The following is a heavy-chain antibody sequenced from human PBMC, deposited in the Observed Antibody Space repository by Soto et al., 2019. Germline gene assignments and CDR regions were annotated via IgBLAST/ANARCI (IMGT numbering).Heavy chain of an antibody. J-gene: IGHJ6*02. CDR1: GFTCSNYW. CDR3: TRGIRGSSGWSYYYGMDV. CDR2: IKQDGSEE. V-gene: IGHV3-7*03. Sequence: EVQLVESGGGLVQPGGSLRLSCAASGFTCSNYWMSWVRQAPGKGLEWVANIKQDGSEEYYVDSVKGRFTISRDNAKNSLYLQMSSLRADDTAVYYCTRGIRGSSGWSYYYGMDVWGQGTTVTVSS. D-gene: IGHD6-19*01.